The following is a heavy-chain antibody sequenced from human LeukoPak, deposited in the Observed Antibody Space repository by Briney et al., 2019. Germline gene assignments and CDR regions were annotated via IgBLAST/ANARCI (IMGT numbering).Heavy chain of an antibody. CDR2: INWNGGST. V-gene: IGHV3-20*04. CDR3: ATENRYSGSPFDY. J-gene: IGHJ4*02. D-gene: IGHD1-26*01. CDR1: GFTFDDYG. Sequence: GGSLRLSCAASGFTFDDYGMSWVRQVPGKGLEWVSGINWNGGSTGNADSVKGRFTISRDNAKNSLYLQMNSLRAEDTAVYYCATENRYSGSPFDYWGQGTLVTVSS.